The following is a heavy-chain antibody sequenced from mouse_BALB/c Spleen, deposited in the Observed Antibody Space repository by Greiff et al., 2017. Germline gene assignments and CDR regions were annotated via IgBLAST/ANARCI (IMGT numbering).Heavy chain of an antibody. V-gene: IGHV1-7*01. J-gene: IGHJ2*01. CDR2: INPSTGYT. Sequence: QVQLQQSGAELAKPGASVKMSCKASGYTFTSYWMHWVKQRPGQGLEWIGYINPSTGYTEYNQKFKDKATLTAVKSSSTAYMQLSSLTSEDSAVYYCASYYGNYGYFDYWGQGTTLTVSS. CDR3: ASYYGNYGYFDY. D-gene: IGHD2-1*01. CDR1: GYTFTSYW.